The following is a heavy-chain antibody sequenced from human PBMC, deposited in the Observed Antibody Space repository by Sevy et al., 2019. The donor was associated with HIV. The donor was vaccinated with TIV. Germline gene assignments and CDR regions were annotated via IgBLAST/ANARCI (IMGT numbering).Heavy chain of an antibody. D-gene: IGHD2-21*01. Sequence: GGSLRLSCAASGFTFSNVWTSWVRQASGKGLEWVGRIESKSEGGTTDYAAPVKGRFSISRDESSDTVYLQMNSLKTEDTAVYYCTTMMRLFGDPNFWYFDLWGRGTLVPVSS. CDR1: GFTFSNVW. CDR3: TTMMRLFGDPNFWYFDL. J-gene: IGHJ2*01. V-gene: IGHV3-15*04. CDR2: IESKSEGGTT.